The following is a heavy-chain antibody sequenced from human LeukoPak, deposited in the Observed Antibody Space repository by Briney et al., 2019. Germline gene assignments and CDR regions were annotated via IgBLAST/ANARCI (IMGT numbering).Heavy chain of an antibody. Sequence: PPGTLSLTCAVSGGSICSSKWWSWVRQPPGKGLEGIGEIYHSGSTNYNPSLKSRATISVDKSKNQFSLKLSSVTAADTAVYYCARLDGAKGAFDIWGQGTMVTVSS. CDR3: ARLDGAKGAFDI. D-gene: IGHD1-26*01. V-gene: IGHV4-4*03. J-gene: IGHJ3*02. CDR2: IYHSGST. CDR1: GGSICSSKW.